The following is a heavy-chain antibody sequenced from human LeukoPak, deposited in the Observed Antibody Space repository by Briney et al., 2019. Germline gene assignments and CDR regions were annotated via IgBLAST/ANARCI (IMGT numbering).Heavy chain of an antibody. Sequence: PGGSLRLSCAASGFTVSSNYMSWVRQAPGKGLEWVSVIYGGGSIYYADSVKGRFTISRDNSKNTLYLQMNRLRAEDTAVYYCARDPSRGLYYFDYWGQGTLVTVSS. V-gene: IGHV3-53*01. CDR1: GFTVSSNY. J-gene: IGHJ4*02. CDR2: IYGGGSI. CDR3: ARDPSRGLYYFDY. D-gene: IGHD3-16*01.